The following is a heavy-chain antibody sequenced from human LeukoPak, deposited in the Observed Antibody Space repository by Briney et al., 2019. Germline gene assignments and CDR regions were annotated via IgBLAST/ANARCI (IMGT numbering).Heavy chain of an antibody. J-gene: IGHJ4*02. CDR3: TRYNNDHFDY. Sequence: GGSLRLSCAGSGFTFGGYGMYWFRQTPGKGLEWVAVIAYDGSRAFYADSVKGRFTISRDNSKNTMSVQMDDLRAEDTAVYYCTRYNNDHFDYWGQGTLVTVSS. CDR1: GFTFGGYG. V-gene: IGHV3-33*01. CDR2: IAYDGSRA. D-gene: IGHD1-14*01.